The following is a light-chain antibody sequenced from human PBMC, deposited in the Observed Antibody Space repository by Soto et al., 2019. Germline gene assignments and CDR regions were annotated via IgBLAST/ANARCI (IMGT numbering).Light chain of an antibody. CDR3: QQRSTWPT. CDR1: QSVSSSY. V-gene: IGKV3D-20*02. J-gene: IGKJ5*01. CDR2: DAS. Sequence: VLTQSPATLSLTPGEKATLSCRASQSVSSSYLAWYQQKPGQAPRLLIYDASVRATGTPARFSGSGSGTAFTLTISSLEPEDFALYYCQQRSTWPTFGQGTRPEVK.